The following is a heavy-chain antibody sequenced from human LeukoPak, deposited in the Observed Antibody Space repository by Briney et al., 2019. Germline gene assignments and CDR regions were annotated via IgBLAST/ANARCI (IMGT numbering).Heavy chain of an antibody. V-gene: IGHV4-4*07. Sequence: GSLRLSCAASGFTFDDYGMSWIRQPAGKGLEWIGRVYASGTTRYNPSLESRVTMSVDTSKNHFSLKLNAVTAADTAVYFCARGMAGGHDYNYFDTWGQGTLVTVSS. CDR3: ARGMAGGHDYNYFDT. CDR1: GFTFDDYG. CDR2: VYASGTT. D-gene: IGHD5-12*01. J-gene: IGHJ5*02.